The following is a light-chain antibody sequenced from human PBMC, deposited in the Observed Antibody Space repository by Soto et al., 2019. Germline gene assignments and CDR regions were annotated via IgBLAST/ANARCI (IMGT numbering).Light chain of an antibody. CDR3: AAWDDSLNGRV. Sequence: QSVLTQPPSASGTPGQRVTISCSGSSSNIGSNTVSWYQQLPLSAPKLLIYSNTQRPSGVPDRFSGSKSATSASLAISGLQSDDEADYYCAAWDDSLNGRVFGGGTKLTVL. CDR1: SSNIGSNT. V-gene: IGLV1-44*01. CDR2: SNT. J-gene: IGLJ3*02.